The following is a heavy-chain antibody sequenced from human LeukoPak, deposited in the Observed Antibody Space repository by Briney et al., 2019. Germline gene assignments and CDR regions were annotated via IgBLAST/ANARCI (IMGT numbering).Heavy chain of an antibody. D-gene: IGHD6-19*01. CDR1: GFTVSSNY. CDR3: TTERYSSAWYGGFDY. CDR2: IKRKTDGGTT. V-gene: IGHV3-15*01. Sequence: GGSLRLSCADSGFTVSSNYMRWVRQAPGKGLEWVGRIKRKTDGGTTDYAAPVKGRFTISRDDSENTLFLQMNSLKTEDTAVYFCTTERYSSAWYGGFDYWGQGTLVTVSS. J-gene: IGHJ4*02.